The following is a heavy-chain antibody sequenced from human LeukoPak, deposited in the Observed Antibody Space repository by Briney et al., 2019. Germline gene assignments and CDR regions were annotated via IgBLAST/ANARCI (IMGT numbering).Heavy chain of an antibody. V-gene: IGHV4-61*01. D-gene: IGHD3-3*01. Sequence: SETLSLTCTVSGGSVSSGNYYWSWIRQPPGKGLEWIGYIYYSGSTNYNPSLKSRVTMSVDTSKNQFSLKLTSVTAADTAEYYCARRSGYSPNWFDPWGQGTLVTVSS. CDR1: GGSVSSGNYY. J-gene: IGHJ5*02. CDR3: ARRSGYSPNWFDP. CDR2: IYYSGST.